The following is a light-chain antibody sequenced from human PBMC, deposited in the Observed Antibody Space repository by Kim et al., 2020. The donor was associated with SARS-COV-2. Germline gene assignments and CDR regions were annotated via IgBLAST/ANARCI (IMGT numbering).Light chain of an antibody. CDR2: AAA. Sequence: YASVGDVVTITLRASHGISSGLAWYQQKPGKAPKLLVYAAASLQSGVPSRFSGSGSGTDFTLTISSLQPEDFATYYCQQANSFPYTFGQGTKLEI. CDR3: QQANSFPYT. J-gene: IGKJ2*01. V-gene: IGKV1-12*01. CDR1: HGISSG.